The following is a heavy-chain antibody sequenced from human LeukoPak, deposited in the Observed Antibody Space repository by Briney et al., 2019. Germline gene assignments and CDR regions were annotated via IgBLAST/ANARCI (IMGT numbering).Heavy chain of an antibody. CDR1: GGTFSSYA. D-gene: IGHD2-21*02. CDR2: IIPIFGTA. J-gene: IGHJ5*02. V-gene: IGHV1-69*05. CDR3: AQTAPTYNWFDP. Sequence: ASVKVSCKASGGTFSSYAISWVRQAPGQRLEWMGGIIPIFGTANYAQKFQGRVTITTDESTSTAYMELSSLRSEDTAVYYCAQTAPTYNWFDPWGQGTLVTVSS.